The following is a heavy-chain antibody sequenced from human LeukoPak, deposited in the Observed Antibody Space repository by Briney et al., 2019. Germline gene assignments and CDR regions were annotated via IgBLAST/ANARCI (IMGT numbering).Heavy chain of an antibody. CDR1: GYTLTYYY. Sequence: PGASVKVSCKASGYTLTYYYLHWVREAPGQGLEWVGILNPRGGSQTFAQKFQGRVTVTTDTSTSTVYLELSSLRSDDTAVYYCVRAGYYDVSGDRLYYLENWGQGTPVTVSS. V-gene: IGHV1-46*01. D-gene: IGHD3-16*01. J-gene: IGHJ4*02. CDR2: LNPRGGSQ. CDR3: VRAGYYDVSGDRLYYLEN.